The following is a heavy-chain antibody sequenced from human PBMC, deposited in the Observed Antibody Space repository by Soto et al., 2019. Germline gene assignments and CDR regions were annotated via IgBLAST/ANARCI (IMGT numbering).Heavy chain of an antibody. CDR2: IYYIGST. Sequence: PSETLSLTCTVSGGSISSGGYFWSWIRQHPGKGLEWIGYIYYIGSTYYNPSLKSRVTISLGTSKNQFSLKLTSVTAADTAVYYCARDKITGLFDYWGQGTLVTVSS. V-gene: IGHV4-31*03. D-gene: IGHD2-8*02. CDR3: ARDKITGLFDY. J-gene: IGHJ4*02. CDR1: GGSISSGGYF.